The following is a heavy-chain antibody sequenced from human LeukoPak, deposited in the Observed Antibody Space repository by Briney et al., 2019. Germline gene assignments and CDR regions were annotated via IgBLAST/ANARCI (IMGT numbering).Heavy chain of an antibody. CDR2: IYYTGST. V-gene: IGHV4-59*08. Sequence: SETLSLTCTASGGSISSCYRSWIRQPPGKGLEWIGGIYYTGSTNYNPSLKSRVTISVDTSKNQFSLKLSSVTAADTAVYYCARLQGDYWGQGTLVTVSS. D-gene: IGHD4-11*01. CDR3: ARLQGDY. J-gene: IGHJ4*02. CDR1: GGSISSCY.